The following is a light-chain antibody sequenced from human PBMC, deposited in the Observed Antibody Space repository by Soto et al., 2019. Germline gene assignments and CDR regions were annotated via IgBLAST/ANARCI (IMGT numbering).Light chain of an antibody. CDR3: SAWDASLKAVL. V-gene: IGLV1-44*01. J-gene: IGLJ2*01. CDR2: GRD. Sequence: QPVLTQPPSASGTPGQRVTISCSGGSSNIGRYPVTWYQKFPGTAPKLPIYGRDQRPSGVPDRFYGSRSDTSASLAISGLQYEDEANYYCSAWDASLKAVLFGGGTKLTVL. CDR1: SSNIGRYP.